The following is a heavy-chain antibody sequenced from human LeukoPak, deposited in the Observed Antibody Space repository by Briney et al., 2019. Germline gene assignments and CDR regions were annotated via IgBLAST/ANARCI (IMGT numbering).Heavy chain of an antibody. CDR1: GFSFNIYA. D-gene: IGHD6-19*01. CDR3: AKDRAGITVAGDNGIDY. CDR2: ISGSGGST. V-gene: IGHV3-23*01. J-gene: IGHJ4*02. Sequence: GGSLRLSCAASGFSFNIYAMSWVRQAPGKGLERVSAISGSGGSTYYADSVKGRFTISRDNSKNTLYLQMNSLRAEDTAVYYCAKDRAGITVAGDNGIDYWGQGTLVTVSS.